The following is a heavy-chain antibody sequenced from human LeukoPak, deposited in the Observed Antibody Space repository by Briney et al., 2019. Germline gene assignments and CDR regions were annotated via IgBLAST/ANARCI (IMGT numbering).Heavy chain of an antibody. CDR2: IKQDGSEK. V-gene: IGHV3-7*03. D-gene: IGHD2-15*01. J-gene: IGHJ4*02. CDR3: ARASVNRDCGGDSCYPFDY. CDR1: GFTFSSYW. Sequence: GGSLRLSCAASGFTFSSYWMSWVRQAPGKGLEWVPNIKQDGSEKYYVDSVKGRFTISRDNAKNSLYLQMNSLRAEDTAVYYCARASVNRDCGGDSCYPFDYWGQGTLVTVSS.